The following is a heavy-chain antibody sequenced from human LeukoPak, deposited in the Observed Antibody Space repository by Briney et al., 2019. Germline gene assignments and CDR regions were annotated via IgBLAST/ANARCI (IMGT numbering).Heavy chain of an antibody. Sequence: GGSLRLSCAASGFTFSSYAMSWVRQAPGKRLEWVSAISGSGGSTYYADSVKGRFTISRDNSKNTLYLQMNSLRAEDTAVYYCAKDLTIYDSKQGDAPPEYYFDYWGQGTLVTVSS. D-gene: IGHD3-22*01. CDR1: GFTFSSYA. V-gene: IGHV3-23*01. CDR2: ISGSGGST. J-gene: IGHJ4*02. CDR3: AKDLTIYDSKQGDAPPEYYFDY.